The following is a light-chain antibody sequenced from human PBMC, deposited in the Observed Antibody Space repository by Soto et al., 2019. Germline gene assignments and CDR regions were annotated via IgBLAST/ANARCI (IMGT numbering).Light chain of an antibody. CDR2: RAS. CDR1: QSVSSDY. CDR3: QQYGSSPPVST. Sequence: ESVLTQSPGTLSLSPGERATLSCRASQSVSSDYLAWYQQKPGPAPRVLIYRASSMANGIPHRFSGRGSGTDFTLTISRMEPEDFAVYYCQQYGSSPPVSTFGQGTKLEIK. J-gene: IGKJ2*01. V-gene: IGKV3-20*01.